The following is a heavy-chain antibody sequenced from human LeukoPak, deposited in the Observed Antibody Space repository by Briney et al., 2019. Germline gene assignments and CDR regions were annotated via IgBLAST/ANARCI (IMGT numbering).Heavy chain of an antibody. Sequence: ASVKVSCKASGYTFTGYYMHWVRQAPGQGLEWMGWINPNSSGTNYAQKFQGWVTMTRDTSISTAYMELSRLRSDDTAVYYCARGVGKKGRYCSGGSCYPVPDAFDIWGQGTMVTVSS. CDR2: INPNSSGT. CDR3: ARGVGKKGRYCSGGSCYPVPDAFDI. J-gene: IGHJ3*02. CDR1: GYTFTGYY. D-gene: IGHD2-15*01. V-gene: IGHV1-2*04.